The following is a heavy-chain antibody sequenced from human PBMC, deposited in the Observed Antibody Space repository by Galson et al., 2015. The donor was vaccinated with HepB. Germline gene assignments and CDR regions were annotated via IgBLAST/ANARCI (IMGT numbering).Heavy chain of an antibody. CDR3: ARVWGDFWSGSYGALDY. CDR2: INPSGGST. CDR1: GYTFTSYY. J-gene: IGHJ4*02. V-gene: IGHV1-46*01. Sequence: SVKVSCKASGYTFTSYYMHWVRLAPGQGLEWMGIINPSGGSTSDAQKFQGRVTMTRETSTSTVYMELSSLRSEDTAVYYCARVWGDFWSGSYGALDYWGQGTLVTVSS. D-gene: IGHD3-3*01.